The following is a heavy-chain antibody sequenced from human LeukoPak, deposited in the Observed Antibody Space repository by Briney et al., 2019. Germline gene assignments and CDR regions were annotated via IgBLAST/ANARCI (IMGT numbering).Heavy chain of an antibody. D-gene: IGHD4-23*01. V-gene: IGHV1-46*01. J-gene: IGHJ3*02. CDR3: ARVATRAYGGNPIFDI. CDR2: INPSGGST. Sequence: GASVKVSCKASGYTFTSYYMHWVRQAPGQGLEWMGIINPSGGSTSYAQKFQGRVTMTRDMSTSTVYMELSSLRSEDTAVYYCARVATRAYGGNPIFDIWGQGTMVTVSS. CDR1: GYTFTSYY.